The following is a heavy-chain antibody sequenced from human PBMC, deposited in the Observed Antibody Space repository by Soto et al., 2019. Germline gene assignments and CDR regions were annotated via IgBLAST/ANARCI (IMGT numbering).Heavy chain of an antibody. CDR1: GGSIISGY. V-gene: IGHV4-59*01. D-gene: IGHD2-15*01. J-gene: IGHJ4*02. Sequence: ASETLSLTCTVSGGSIISGYWSWIRQPPEKGLEWIGYISYSGNTNYNPSLKSRVTMSVDTPKNQFSLRLSSVTTADTAVYYCAGLRGYAGSPIDYWGQGTLVTVSS. CDR3: AGLRGYAGSPIDY. CDR2: ISYSGNT.